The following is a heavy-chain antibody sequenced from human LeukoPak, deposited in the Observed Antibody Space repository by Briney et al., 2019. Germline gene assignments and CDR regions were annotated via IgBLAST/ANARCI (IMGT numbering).Heavy chain of an antibody. D-gene: IGHD1-1*01. V-gene: IGHV3-20*04. CDR3: ATNPPGRTYLQD. J-gene: IGHJ1*01. CDR2: INWIGDTT. Sequence: PGGSLRLSCAASGFTFDDYGMTWVRQVPGKGLEWIAEINWIGDTTSYGDSVKGRFTISRDNAKNSLDLQINSLRVEDTAFYYCATNPPGRTYLQDWGQGTLVTVSS. CDR1: GFTFDDYG.